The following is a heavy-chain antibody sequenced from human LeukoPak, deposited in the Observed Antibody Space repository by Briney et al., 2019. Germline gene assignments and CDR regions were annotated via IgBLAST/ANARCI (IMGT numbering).Heavy chain of an antibody. CDR3: AREVGGEPSYFDY. CDR1: GGSISSYY. CDR2: IYYSGST. J-gene: IGHJ4*02. V-gene: IGHV4-59*01. Sequence: SETLSLTCTVSGGSISSYYWSWIRQPPGKGLVWIGYIYYSGSTNYNPSLKSRVTISVDTSKNQFSLKLSSVTAADTAVYYCAREVGGEPSYFDYWGQGTLVTVSS. D-gene: IGHD3-10*01.